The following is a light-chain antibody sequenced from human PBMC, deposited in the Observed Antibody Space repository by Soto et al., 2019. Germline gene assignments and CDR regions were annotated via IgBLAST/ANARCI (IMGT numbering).Light chain of an antibody. CDR2: DVN. J-gene: IGLJ2*01. V-gene: IGLV2-14*01. Sequence: QSALTQPASVSGSPGQSITISCTGSSSDIGAYNYVSWYRQVPGKAPKLMINDVNNRPSGVSSRFSGSKSGNTASLTISGLQAEDEADYYCASYTSHTTLIFGGGTKVTVL. CDR1: SSDIGAYNY. CDR3: ASYTSHTTLI.